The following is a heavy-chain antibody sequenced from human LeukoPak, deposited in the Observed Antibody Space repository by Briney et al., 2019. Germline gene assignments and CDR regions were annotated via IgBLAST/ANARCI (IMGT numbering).Heavy chain of an antibody. D-gene: IGHD4/OR15-4a*01. CDR1: GYTFTSYG. CDR2: INPSGGST. J-gene: IGHJ5*02. V-gene: IGHV1-46*01. CDR3: VRDMSLEAHDYCNWFDP. Sequence: ASVKVSCKASGYTFTSYGISWVRQAPGQGLEWMGIINPSGGSTSYAQKFQGRVTMTRDTSTSTVYMELSSLRSEDAAVYYCVRDMSLEAHDYCNWFDPWGQGTLVTVSS.